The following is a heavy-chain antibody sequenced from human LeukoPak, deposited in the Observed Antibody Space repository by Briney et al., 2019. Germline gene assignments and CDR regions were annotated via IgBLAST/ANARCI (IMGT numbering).Heavy chain of an antibody. CDR1: GFTFHDYA. Sequence: GGSLRLSCAASGFTFHDYAMHWVRQAPGKGLEWVSGISSNGASTYYVDSVKGRFTISRDNSKNTLFLQMNSLRAEDTAVYYCAKRGSVGTLGHFDYWGQGTLVTVSS. D-gene: IGHD6-13*01. CDR3: AKRGSVGTLGHFDY. CDR2: ISSNGAST. V-gene: IGHV3-23*01. J-gene: IGHJ4*02.